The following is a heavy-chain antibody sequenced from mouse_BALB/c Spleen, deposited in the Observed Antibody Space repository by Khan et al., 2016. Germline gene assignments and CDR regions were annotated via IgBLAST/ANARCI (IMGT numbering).Heavy chain of an antibody. D-gene: IGHD2-4*01. V-gene: IGHV2-6-7*01. CDR1: GFSITGFA. Sequence: QVQLKESGPGLVAPSQSLSITCTVSGFSITGFAVNWVRQPPGKGLEWLGVIWGDGSIDYESANKSRLSISTDNSKSHVFLKMHSLQTDDTASSYCASSYDYDGGFAYWGQGTLVTVSA. CDR3: ASSYDYDGGFAY. J-gene: IGHJ3*01. CDR2: IWGDGSI.